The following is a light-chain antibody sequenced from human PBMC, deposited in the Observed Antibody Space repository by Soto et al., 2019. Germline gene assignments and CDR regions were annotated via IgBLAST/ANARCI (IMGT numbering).Light chain of an antibody. CDR1: QSINSW. V-gene: IGKV1-5*03. CDR3: QQYNSYSRT. Sequence: DIQMTQSPSTLSASVGDRVTITCRASQSINSWLAWYQQKPGKAPKVLIYKASILQSGVPSRFSGSGSGTQFTLTISSLQPDDFATYYCQQYNSYSRTFGQGTKLEIK. J-gene: IGKJ2*01. CDR2: KAS.